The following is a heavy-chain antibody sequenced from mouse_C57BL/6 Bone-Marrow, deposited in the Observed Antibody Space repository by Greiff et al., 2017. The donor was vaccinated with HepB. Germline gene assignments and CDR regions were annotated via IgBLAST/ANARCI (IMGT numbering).Heavy chain of an antibody. J-gene: IGHJ1*03. V-gene: IGHV1-72*01. D-gene: IGHD1-1*01. CDR3: ARGYYYGSSFYWYFDV. Sequence: KESCKASGYTFTSYWMHWVKQRPGRGLEWIGRIDPNSGGTKYNEKFKSKATLTVDKPSSTAYMQLSSLTSEDSAVYYCARGYYYGSSFYWYFDVWGTGTTVTVSS. CDR2: IDPNSGGT. CDR1: GYTFTSYW.